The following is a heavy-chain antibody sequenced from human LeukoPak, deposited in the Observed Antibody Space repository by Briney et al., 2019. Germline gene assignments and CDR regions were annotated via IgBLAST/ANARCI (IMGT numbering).Heavy chain of an antibody. CDR1: GFTFSSYA. CDR2: ISGSGGST. CDR3: AKPLSYSGSGSEPFDY. Sequence: GGSLRLSCAASGFTFSSYAMSWVRQAPGKGLKWVSVISGSGGSTYYADSVKGRFTISRDNSKNTLYLQMNSLRAEDTAVYYCAKPLSYSGSGSEPFDYWGQGTLVTVSS. J-gene: IGHJ4*02. V-gene: IGHV3-23*01. D-gene: IGHD3-10*01.